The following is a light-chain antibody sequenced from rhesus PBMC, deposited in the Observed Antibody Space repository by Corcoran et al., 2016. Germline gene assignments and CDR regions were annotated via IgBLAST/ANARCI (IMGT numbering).Light chain of an antibody. CDR2: KAS. J-gene: IGKJ2*01. CDR3: QHNDGPPYS. Sequence: DIQMTQSPSSLSASVGDRVTITCRASENVNNYLNWYQQKSGKAPNLLIYKASSFQSGVPSRFSGSGSWTDFTFTITSLQSEDCAIYFCQHNDGPPYSFGQGTKVEIK. V-gene: IGKV1-74*01. CDR1: ENVNNY.